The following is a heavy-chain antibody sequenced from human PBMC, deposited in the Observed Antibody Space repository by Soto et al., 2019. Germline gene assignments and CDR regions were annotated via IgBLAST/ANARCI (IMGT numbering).Heavy chain of an antibody. J-gene: IGHJ6*02. Sequence: SVKVSCKASGGTFSSYAISWVRQAPGQGLEWMGGIIPIFGTANYAQKFQGRVTITADKSTSTAYMELSSLRSEGTAVYYCARFDAGAYSSSWSGYYYYGMDVWGQGTTVTVSS. CDR3: ARFDAGAYSSSWSGYYYYGMDV. D-gene: IGHD6-13*01. CDR1: GGTFSSYA. CDR2: IIPIFGTA. V-gene: IGHV1-69*06.